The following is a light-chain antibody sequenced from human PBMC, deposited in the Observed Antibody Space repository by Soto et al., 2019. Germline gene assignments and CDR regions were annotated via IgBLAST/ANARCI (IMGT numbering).Light chain of an antibody. CDR1: SSNIGAGYD. J-gene: IGLJ1*01. CDR3: HAYDSSRSGV. Sequence: QAVVTQPPSVSGAPGQRVTISCTGSSSNIGAGYDVHWYQQFPGTAPKLLIYGNSNRPSGVPDRFSGSKSGTSASLAITGLQAEDEADYYCHAYDSSRSGVFGSGTKLTVL. CDR2: GNS. V-gene: IGLV1-40*01.